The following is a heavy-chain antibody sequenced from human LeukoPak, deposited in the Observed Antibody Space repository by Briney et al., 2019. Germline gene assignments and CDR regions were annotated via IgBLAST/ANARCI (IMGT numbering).Heavy chain of an antibody. CDR1: GLTFSTYA. CDR3: ARDPSRFGEFGFNDY. CDR2: ISYDGSNK. D-gene: IGHD3-10*01. J-gene: IGHJ4*02. Sequence: PGGSLRLSCVASGLTFSTYAMHWVRQAPGKGLEWVSTISYDGSNKYYVDSVKGRFTISRDNSKNTLYLRMNSLRLEDTAVYYCARDPSRFGEFGFNDYWGPGTLITVSS. V-gene: IGHV3-30-3*01.